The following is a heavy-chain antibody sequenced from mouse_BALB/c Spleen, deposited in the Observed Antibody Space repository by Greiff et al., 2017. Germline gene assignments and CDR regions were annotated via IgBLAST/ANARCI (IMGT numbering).Heavy chain of an antibody. CDR1: GFAFSSYD. Sequence: EVQLVESGGGLVKPGGSLKLSCAASGFAFSSYDMSWVRQTPEKRLEWVAYISSGGGSTYYPDTVKGRFTISRDNAKNTLYLQMSSLKSEDTAMYYCARRGSHYFDYWGQGTTLTVSS. CDR2: ISSGGGST. J-gene: IGHJ2*01. CDR3: ARRGSHYFDY. V-gene: IGHV5-12-1*01.